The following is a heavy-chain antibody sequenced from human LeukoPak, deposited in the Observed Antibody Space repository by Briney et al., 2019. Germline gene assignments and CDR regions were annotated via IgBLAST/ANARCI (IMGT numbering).Heavy chain of an antibody. CDR1: GFTVSGNY. J-gene: IGHJ3*02. CDR2: ISSSSSTI. D-gene: IGHD1-20*01. CDR3: ARAGITGVLSDERWQAFDI. V-gene: IGHV3-11*04. Sequence: PGGSLRLSCAASGFTVSGNYMSWVRQAPGKGLEWVSYISSSSSTIYYADSVKGRFTISRDNAKNSLYLQMNSLRAEDTAVYYCARAGITGVLSDERWQAFDIWGQGTMVTVSS.